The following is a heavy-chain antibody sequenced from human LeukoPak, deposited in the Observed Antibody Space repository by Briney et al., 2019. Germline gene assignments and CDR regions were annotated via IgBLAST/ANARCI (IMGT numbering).Heavy chain of an antibody. Sequence: GASVKVSCKASGGTFSSYAISWVRQAPGQGLEWMGRIIPILGIANYAQKFQGRVTITADKSTSTAYMELSSLRSEDTAVYYCASPRGKSGYYYYYYGMDVWGQGTTVTVSS. D-gene: IGHD3-3*01. CDR3: ASPRGKSGYYYYYYGMDV. CDR1: GGTFSSYA. V-gene: IGHV1-69*04. CDR2: IIPILGIA. J-gene: IGHJ6*02.